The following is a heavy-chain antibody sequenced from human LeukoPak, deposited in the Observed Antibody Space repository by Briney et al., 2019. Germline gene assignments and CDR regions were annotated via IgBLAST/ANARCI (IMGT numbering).Heavy chain of an antibody. D-gene: IGHD3-3*01. CDR1: GFTFSSYA. CDR3: AKGLITIFGVVPFWFDP. V-gene: IGHV3-23*01. J-gene: IGHJ5*02. CDR2: ISGSGGIT. Sequence: GGSLRLSCAASGFTFSSYAMSWVRQAPGKGLEWVSAISGSGGITYYADSVKGRFTISRDNSKNTLYLQMNSLRAEDTAVYYCAKGLITIFGVVPFWFDPWGQGTLVTVSS.